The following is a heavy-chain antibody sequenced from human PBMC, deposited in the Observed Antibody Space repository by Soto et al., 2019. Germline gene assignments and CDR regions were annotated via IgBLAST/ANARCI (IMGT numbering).Heavy chain of an antibody. Sequence: QVQLVESGGGVVQPGRSLRLSCAASGFTFSSYGMHWVRQAPDKGLEGVAVIWYDGSNKYYADSVKGRFTISRDNSKNTLYLQMNSLRAEDTAVYYCARDRIWFGESVYFDYWGQGTLVTVSS. D-gene: IGHD3-10*01. CDR1: GFTFSSYG. J-gene: IGHJ4*02. V-gene: IGHV3-33*01. CDR2: IWYDGSNK. CDR3: ARDRIWFGESVYFDY.